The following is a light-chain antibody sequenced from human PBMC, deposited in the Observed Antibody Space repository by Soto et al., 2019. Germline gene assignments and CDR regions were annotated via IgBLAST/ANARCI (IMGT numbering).Light chain of an antibody. CDR2: GAS. Sequence: EIFMTQSPGTLSLSPGETATLSFGASQSVSSNLAWYQQKPGQAPRLLIYGASTRATGIPARFSGSGSGTEFTLTISSLQSEDCAVYYCQQYYTWPITFGGGTKVDI. J-gene: IGKJ4*01. CDR3: QQYYTWPIT. CDR1: QSVSSN. V-gene: IGKV3D-15*01.